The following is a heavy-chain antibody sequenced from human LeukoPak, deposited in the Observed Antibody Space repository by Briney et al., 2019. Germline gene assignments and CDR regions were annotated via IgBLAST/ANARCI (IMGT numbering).Heavy chain of an antibody. CDR1: GGSISIGTYY. J-gene: IGHJ3*02. V-gene: IGHV4-61*02. D-gene: IGHD3-22*01. CDR3: ARSYYDSSGYYDAFDI. CDR2: IYTTGST. Sequence: SQTLSLTCTVSGGSISIGTYYWSWIRQPAGKGLEWIGRIYTTGSTNYNPSLKSRVTISVDTSKNQFSLKLSSVTAADTAVYYCARSYYDSSGYYDAFDIWGQGTMVTVSS.